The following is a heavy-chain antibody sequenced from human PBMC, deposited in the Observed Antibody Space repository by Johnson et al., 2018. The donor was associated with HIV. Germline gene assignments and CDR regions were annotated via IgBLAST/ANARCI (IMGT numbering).Heavy chain of an antibody. D-gene: IGHD2-21*01. CDR1: GFTFSSYW. V-gene: IGHV3-30*03. CDR3: AILGWGAFDI. J-gene: IGHJ3*02. Sequence: QMQLVESGGGLVQPGGSLRLSCAASGFTFSSYWMSCVRQAPGKGLEWVAVISYDGSNKYYADSVKGRFTVSRDNSKNTLYLQMDSLRAEDTAVYYCAILGWGAFDIWGQGTMVTVSS. CDR2: ISYDGSNK.